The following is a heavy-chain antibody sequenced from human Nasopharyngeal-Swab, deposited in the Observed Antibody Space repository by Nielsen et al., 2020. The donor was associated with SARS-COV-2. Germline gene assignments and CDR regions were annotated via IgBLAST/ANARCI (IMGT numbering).Heavy chain of an antibody. D-gene: IGHD6-13*01. CDR3: ATVKIASSSRYVGSWRRTASWFDP. J-gene: IGHJ5*02. Sequence: SETLSLTCTVSGGSISSYYWSWIRQPPGKGLEWIGYIYYSGSTNYNPSLKSRVTISVDTSKNQFSLKLSSVTAADTAVYYCATVKIASSSRYVGSWRRTASWFDPWGQGTLVTVSS. CDR2: IYYSGST. V-gene: IGHV4-59*13. CDR1: GGSISSYY.